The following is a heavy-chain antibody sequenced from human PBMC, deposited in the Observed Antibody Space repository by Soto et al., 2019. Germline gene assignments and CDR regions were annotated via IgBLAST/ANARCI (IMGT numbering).Heavy chain of an antibody. CDR2: INPNSGDT. D-gene: IGHD1-26*01. CDR1: GYTFTGYY. J-gene: IGHJ6*02. Sequence: QVQLVQSGTEVKRPGDSVKVSCKASGYTFTGYYVHWVRQAPGQGLEWMGWINPNSGDTYLAQRFQGRVTMNRDTAIRTAYMELRGLTSDDTAEYYCAKGGAIVAAGTRVYLYNAMDGWGQGTTVTVSS. V-gene: IGHV1-2*02. CDR3: AKGGAIVAAGTRVYLYNAMDG.